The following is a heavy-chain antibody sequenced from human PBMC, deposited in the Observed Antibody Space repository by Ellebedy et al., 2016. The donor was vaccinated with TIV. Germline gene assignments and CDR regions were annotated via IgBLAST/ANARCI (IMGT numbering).Heavy chain of an antibody. CDR2: VSDGGSRT. Sequence: GESLKISCAASGFSFSTYAMNWVRQAPGKGLEWVSAVSDGGSRTDYAASVEGRFTISRDHSKSTIYLQMNSLRADDTAVYYCAKGRVWYGDTVNTWGPGTRVTVSS. J-gene: IGHJ5*02. CDR1: GFSFSTYA. D-gene: IGHD4-17*01. V-gene: IGHV3-23*01. CDR3: AKGRVWYGDTVNT.